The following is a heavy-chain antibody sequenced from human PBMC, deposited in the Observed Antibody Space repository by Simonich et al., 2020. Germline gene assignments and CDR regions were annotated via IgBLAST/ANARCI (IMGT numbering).Heavy chain of an antibody. J-gene: IGHJ4*02. CDR3: ARASRGTWWYYYFDY. CDR1: GYTFTSYG. Sequence: QVQLVQSGAEVKKPGASVKVSCKASGYTFTSYGISGVRQATGQGLEWMGGNSAYNGNTNNAHKHQGRVTMTTDTSTSTAYMELRSLRSDDTAVYYCARASRGTWWYYYFDYWGQGTLVTVSS. V-gene: IGHV1-18*01. D-gene: IGHD2-15*01. CDR2: NSAYNGNT.